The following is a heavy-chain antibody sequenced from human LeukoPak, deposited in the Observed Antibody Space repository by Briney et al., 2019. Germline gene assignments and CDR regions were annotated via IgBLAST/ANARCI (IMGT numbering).Heavy chain of an antibody. D-gene: IGHD6-13*01. J-gene: IGHJ2*01. Sequence: GGSLRLSCVVSGFTFSSYAMSWVRQAPGKGLEWVSFIDGSGVTTYYADSVKGRFTISRDNSKNTLYLQINSLRADDTAVYYCARAPPPYSSTWYNWHFDLWGRGTLVTVSS. V-gene: IGHV3-23*01. CDR2: IDGSGVTT. CDR3: ARAPPPYSSTWYNWHFDL. CDR1: GFTFSSYA.